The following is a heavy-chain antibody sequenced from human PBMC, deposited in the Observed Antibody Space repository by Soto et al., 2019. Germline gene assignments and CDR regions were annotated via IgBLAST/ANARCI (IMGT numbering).Heavy chain of an antibody. J-gene: IGHJ6*01. CDR1: GASISSTYW. V-gene: IGHV4-4*02. CDR3: ATSTAHYDILTGPYPPHYYYYGMDV. D-gene: IGHD3-9*01. CDR2: IYHTGST. Sequence: SETLSLTCVVSGASISSTYWWSWVRQPPGKGLEWIGEIYHTGSTKYNPSLKSRVTISIDKSNNEFSLKLNSVTAADTAVYYCATSTAHYDILTGPYPPHYYYYGMDVWGQATTVTVSS.